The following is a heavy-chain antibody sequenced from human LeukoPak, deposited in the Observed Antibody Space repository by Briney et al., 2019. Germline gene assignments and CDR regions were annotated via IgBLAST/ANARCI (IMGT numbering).Heavy chain of an antibody. Sequence: PSETLSLTCTVSGGSISSGDYYWSWIRQPPGKGLEWIGYIYYSGSTDYNPSLKSRVTISVDTSKNQFSLKLSSVTAADTAVYYCARDYYDSSGYDAFDIWGQETMVTVSS. V-gene: IGHV4-30-4*02. D-gene: IGHD3-22*01. J-gene: IGHJ3*02. CDR2: IYYSGST. CDR3: ARDYYDSSGYDAFDI. CDR1: GGSISSGDYY.